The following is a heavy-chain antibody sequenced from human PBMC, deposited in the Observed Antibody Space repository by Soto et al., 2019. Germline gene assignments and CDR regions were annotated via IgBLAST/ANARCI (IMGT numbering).Heavy chain of an antibody. J-gene: IGHJ5*02. Sequence: ASVKVSCKVSGYTLTELSMHWVRQAPGKGLEWMGGFDPEDGETIYAQKFQGRVTMTEDTSTDTAYMELSSLRSEDTAVYYCATATQTPSEYSSSNWFDPWGQGTLVTVSS. CDR2: FDPEDGET. D-gene: IGHD6-6*01. CDR3: ATATQTPSEYSSSNWFDP. V-gene: IGHV1-24*01. CDR1: GYTLTELS.